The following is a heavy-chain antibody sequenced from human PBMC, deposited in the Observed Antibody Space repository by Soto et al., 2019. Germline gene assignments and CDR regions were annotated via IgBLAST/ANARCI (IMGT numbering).Heavy chain of an antibody. J-gene: IGHJ4*02. CDR2: INAGNGNT. Sequence: QVQLVQSGAEEKKPGASVKVSCKASGYTFTSYAMHWVRQAPGQRLEWMGWINAGNGNTKYSQKFQGRVTITSDTSASTAYMELSSLRSEDTAVYYCARAWVVVTAPDYWGQGTLVTGSS. D-gene: IGHD2-21*02. CDR3: ARAWVVVTAPDY. CDR1: GYTFTSYA. V-gene: IGHV1-3*05.